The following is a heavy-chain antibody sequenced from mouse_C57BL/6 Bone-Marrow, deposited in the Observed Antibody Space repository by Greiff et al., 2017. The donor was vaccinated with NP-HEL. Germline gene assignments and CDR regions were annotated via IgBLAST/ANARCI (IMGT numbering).Heavy chain of an antibody. CDR3: ARKAYYGRSYEFAY. CDR2: IDTSDSYT. V-gene: IGHV1-50*01. D-gene: IGHD1-1*01. J-gene: IGHJ3*01. CDR1: GYTFTTYW. Sequence: QVQLQQPGAELVKPGASVKLSCKASGYTFTTYWMQWVKQRPGQGLEWIGEIDTSDSYTNYNQKFKGKATLTVDTSSSTANMQLSSLTSEDSAVYYCARKAYYGRSYEFAYRGQGTLVTVSA.